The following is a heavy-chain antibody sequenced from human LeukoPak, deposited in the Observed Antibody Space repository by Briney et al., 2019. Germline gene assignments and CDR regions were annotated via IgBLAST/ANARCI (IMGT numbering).Heavy chain of an antibody. V-gene: IGHV3-48*04. CDR2: ISSSSSTI. Sequence: GGSLRLSCAASGFTFSSYSMNWVRQAPGKGPEWVSYISSSSSTIYYADSVRGRFTISRDNAKNSLYLQMNSLRAEDTAVYYCARPKTHGEFDYWGQGTLVTVSS. CDR1: GFTFSSYS. J-gene: IGHJ4*02. CDR3: ARPKTHGEFDY.